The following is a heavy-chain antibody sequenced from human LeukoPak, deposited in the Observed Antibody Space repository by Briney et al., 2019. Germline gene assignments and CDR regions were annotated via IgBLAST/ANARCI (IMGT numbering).Heavy chain of an antibody. J-gene: IGHJ3*02. CDR3: ARRRSPYDAFDI. Sequence: SETLSLTCTVSGGSISSSSYFWGWIRQPPGKGLEWIGSIYYSGTTYSKPSLNSRVTILVDTSKNQFSLKLSSVTAADTAVYYCARRRSPYDAFDIWGQGTLLTVSS. V-gene: IGHV4-39*07. CDR1: GGSISSSSYF. CDR2: IYYSGTT. D-gene: IGHD1-26*01.